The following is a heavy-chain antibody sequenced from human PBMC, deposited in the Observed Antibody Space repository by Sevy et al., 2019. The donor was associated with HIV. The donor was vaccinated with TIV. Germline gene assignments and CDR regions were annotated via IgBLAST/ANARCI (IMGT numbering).Heavy chain of an antibody. CDR1: GFTFNTHA. CDR2: ISGTGSST. Sequence: GGSLRLSCAASGFTFNTHAMNWVRQAPGKGLEWVSVISGTGSSTYYADSVKGRFTISRDNSKNTLYLQMNSLRADDTAVYYCAKELNPELESMIEVIFRTLKGFGVWGQGTMVTVSS. V-gene: IGHV3-23*01. D-gene: IGHD3-22*01. CDR3: AKELNPELESMIEVIFRTLKGFGV. J-gene: IGHJ3*01.